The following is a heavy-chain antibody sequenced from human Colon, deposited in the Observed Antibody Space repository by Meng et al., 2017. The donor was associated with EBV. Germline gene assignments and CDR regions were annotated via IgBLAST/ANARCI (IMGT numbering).Heavy chain of an antibody. V-gene: IGHV4-4*02. CDR1: DDSTIGSNW. Sequence: QVHFHESGPRLVKTSGTLALTCTVSDDSTIGSNWGSSVRQPPGQGLECIGEILHAGVTNYTPSLKSRVSMSVDRSRIRASLNLNSVTAADTAIYYCARGEDYTWDVWGQGILVTVSS. D-gene: IGHD3-16*01. J-gene: IGHJ4*02. CDR3: ARGEDYTWDV. CDR2: ILHAGVT.